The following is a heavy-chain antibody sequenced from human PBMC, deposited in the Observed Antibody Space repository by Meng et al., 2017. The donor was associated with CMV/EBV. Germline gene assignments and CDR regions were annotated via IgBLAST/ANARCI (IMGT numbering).Heavy chain of an antibody. J-gene: IGHJ6*02. V-gene: IGHV3-7*01. CDR1: GFTFSSYW. CDR2: IKQDGSEK. Sequence: GGSLRLSCAASGFTFSSYWMSWVRQAPGKGLEWVANIKQDGSEKYYVDSVKGRFTISRDNAKNSLYLQMNSLRAEDTAVYYCARGFGEYYDFWSGYYTGYDMDVWGQGTTVTVSS. CDR3: ARGFGEYYDFWSGYYTGYDMDV. D-gene: IGHD3-3*01.